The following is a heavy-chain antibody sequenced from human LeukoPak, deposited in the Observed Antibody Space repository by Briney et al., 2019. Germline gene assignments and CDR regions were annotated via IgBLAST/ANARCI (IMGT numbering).Heavy chain of an antibody. CDR1: GFTFDDYA. J-gene: IGHJ6*03. CDR3: AKEGSRSDYYMDA. Sequence: GGSLRLSCAASGFTFDDYAMHWVRQAPGKGLEWVSLISWDGGSTYYADSVKGRFTISRDNSKNSLYLQMNSLRAEDTALYYCAKEGSRSDYYMDAWGKGTTVTVSS. CDR2: ISWDGGST. V-gene: IGHV3-43D*03. D-gene: IGHD1-26*01.